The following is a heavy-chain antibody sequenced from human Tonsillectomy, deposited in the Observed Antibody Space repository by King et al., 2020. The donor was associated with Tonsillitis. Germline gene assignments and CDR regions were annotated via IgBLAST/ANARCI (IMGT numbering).Heavy chain of an antibody. CDR2: IISRDATT. D-gene: IGHD3-22*01. Sequence: VQLVESGGGLGKPGGSLRLSCAASGFMFSDFYMSWICQAPGRGLEWVSYIISRDATTYYADSVKGRFTISRDNAKNSLYLQMNSLRAEDTAVYYCARDTYYSDNTYDYWGQGTLVTVSS. J-gene: IGHJ4*02. CDR1: GFMFSDFY. CDR3: ARDTYYSDNTYDY. V-gene: IGHV3-11*01.